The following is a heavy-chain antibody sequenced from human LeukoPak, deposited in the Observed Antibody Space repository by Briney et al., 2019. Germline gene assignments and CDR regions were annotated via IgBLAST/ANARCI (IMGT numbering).Heavy chain of an antibody. CDR3: ARIPTVDSSMASYFDC. V-gene: IGHV5-51*01. J-gene: IGHJ4*02. Sequence: GGSLKIPGQCFGYPFTTYSIGWVRQMPGKGLEWMGIIYPVDAGTRYSPSFEGQVSISATKSINTAYLQWSSLRASDTAMYYCARIPTVDSSMASYFDCWGQGTLVSVSS. CDR2: IYPVDAGT. D-gene: IGHD5-18*01. CDR1: GYPFTTYS.